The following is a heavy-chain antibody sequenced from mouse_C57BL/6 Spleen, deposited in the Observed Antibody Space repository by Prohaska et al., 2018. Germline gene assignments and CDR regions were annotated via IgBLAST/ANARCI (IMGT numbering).Heavy chain of an antibody. CDR3: ARGSTVVADYYAMDY. CDR2: PRSGNT. J-gene: IGHJ4*01. D-gene: IGHD1-1*01. V-gene: IGHV1-81*01. Sequence: PRSGNTYYNEKFKGKATLTADKSSSTAYVELRSLTSEDSAVYFCARGSTVVADYYAMDYWGQGTSATVSS.